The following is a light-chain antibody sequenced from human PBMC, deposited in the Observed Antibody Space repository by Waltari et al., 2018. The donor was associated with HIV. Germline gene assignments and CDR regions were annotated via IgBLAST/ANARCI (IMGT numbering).Light chain of an antibody. J-gene: IGLJ1*01. CDR3: SSFTGSIYV. CDR2: DVS. CDR1: SSDVGAYNF. V-gene: IGLV2-14*03. Sequence: QSALTQPASVSGSAGQSITLSCTGTSSDVGAYNFVSWYQQHPDKAPKLIIYDVSDRPSGISNRFSGSKSGNTASLTISGLQAEDEADYYCSSFTGSIYVFGTGTKVTVL.